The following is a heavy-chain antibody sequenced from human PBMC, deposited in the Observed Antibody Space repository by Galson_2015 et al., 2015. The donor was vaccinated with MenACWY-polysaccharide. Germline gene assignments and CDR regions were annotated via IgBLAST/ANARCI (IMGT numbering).Heavy chain of an antibody. J-gene: IGHJ3*02. CDR2: ISGSGGTT. D-gene: IGHD4-23*01. CDR3: AKRMTTVGAFDI. V-gene: IGHV3-23*01. Sequence: SLRLSCAASGFTFSSCAMSWVRRAPGKGLEWVSGISGSGGTTYYADSVKGRFTISRDNSKNTLYLQMNSLRAEDTAVYYCAKRMTTVGAFDIWGHGTMVTVSS. CDR1: GFTFSSCA.